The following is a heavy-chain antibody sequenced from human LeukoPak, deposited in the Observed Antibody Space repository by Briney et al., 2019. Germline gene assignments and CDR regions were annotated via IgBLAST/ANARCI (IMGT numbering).Heavy chain of an antibody. Sequence: PGGSLRLSCAASGFTFSTYGMSWVRQAPGKGLEWVSAISGSGGSTYYADSVKGRFTISRDNSKNTLYLQMNSLRAEDTAVYYCAKLGYYDSSGLYWGQGTLVTVSS. CDR3: AKLGYYDSSGLY. J-gene: IGHJ4*02. D-gene: IGHD3-22*01. CDR2: ISGSGGST. V-gene: IGHV3-23*01. CDR1: GFTFSTYG.